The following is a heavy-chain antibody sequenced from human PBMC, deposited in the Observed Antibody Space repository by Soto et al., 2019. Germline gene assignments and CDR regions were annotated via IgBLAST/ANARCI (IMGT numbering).Heavy chain of an antibody. D-gene: IGHD2-15*01. CDR2: IYYSGST. V-gene: IGHV4-59*01. Sequence: SETLSLTCTVSGGSISSYYWSWIRQPPGKGLEWIGYIYYSGSTNYNPSLKSRVTISVDTSKNQFSLKLSSVTAADTAVYYCARSVPTSTRYCSGGSCYSYFDYWGQGTLVTVSS. CDR3: ARSVPTSTRYCSGGSCYSYFDY. J-gene: IGHJ4*02. CDR1: GGSISSYY.